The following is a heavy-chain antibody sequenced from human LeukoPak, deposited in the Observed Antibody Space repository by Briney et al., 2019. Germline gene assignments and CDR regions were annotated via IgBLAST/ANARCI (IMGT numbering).Heavy chain of an antibody. Sequence: PSETLSLTCTVSGGSISNYYWSWIRQPPRKGLEWIGRIYTSWSANYNPSLKSRVPMSVDTPQNQFSLKLNSVAAADTAMYYCERDGSIAARLLYWFDPWGQGTLVTVSS. CDR2: IYTSWSA. D-gene: IGHD6-6*01. V-gene: IGHV4-4*07. J-gene: IGHJ5*02. CDR1: GGSISNYY. CDR3: ERDGSIAARLLYWFDP.